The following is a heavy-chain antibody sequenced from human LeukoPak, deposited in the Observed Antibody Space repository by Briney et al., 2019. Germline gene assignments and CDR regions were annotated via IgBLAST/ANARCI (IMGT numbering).Heavy chain of an antibody. CDR1: GFILSNYE. Sequence: GGSLRLSCATSGFILSNYEVNWVRQAPGKGLEWVSYISSSGTSKYVDSVKGRFTISRDNAKSSLYLQMNSLRAEDTAVYYCAKGYEPLRTDAFDIWGQGTMVTVSS. J-gene: IGHJ3*02. V-gene: IGHV3-48*03. CDR2: ISSSGTS. CDR3: AKGYEPLRTDAFDI. D-gene: IGHD5-12*01.